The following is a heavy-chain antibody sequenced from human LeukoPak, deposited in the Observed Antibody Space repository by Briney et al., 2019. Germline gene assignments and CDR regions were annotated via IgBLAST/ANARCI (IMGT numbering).Heavy chain of an antibody. D-gene: IGHD2/OR15-2a*01. CDR1: GFTFGSYD. CDR3: ARGNSLNWFDP. CDR2: IGTAGDT. Sequence: GGSLRLSCAASGFTFGSYDMHWVRQATGKGLEWVSAIGTAGDTYYPGSVKGRFTISRENAKNSLYLQMNSLRAGDTAVYYCARGNSLNWFDPWGQGTLVTVSS. V-gene: IGHV3-13*01. J-gene: IGHJ5*02.